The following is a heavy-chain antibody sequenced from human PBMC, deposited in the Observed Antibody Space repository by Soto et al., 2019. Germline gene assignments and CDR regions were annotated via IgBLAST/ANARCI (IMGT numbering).Heavy chain of an antibody. CDR2: INAGNGNT. CDR1: GYTFTSYA. V-gene: IGHV1-3*01. Sequence: ASVKDSCKASGYTFTSYAMHWVRQAPGQRLEWMGWINAGNGNTKYSQKFQGRVTITTDESASTAYMELSSLRSEDTAVYYCARAHYDFWSGYSEGVYWGQGTLVPVSP. D-gene: IGHD3-3*01. J-gene: IGHJ4*02. CDR3: ARAHYDFWSGYSEGVY.